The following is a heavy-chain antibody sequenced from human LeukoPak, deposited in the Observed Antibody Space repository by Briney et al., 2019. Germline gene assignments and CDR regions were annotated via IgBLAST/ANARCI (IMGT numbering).Heavy chain of an antibody. CDR1: RFTFSSYA. J-gene: IGHJ4*02. CDR2: IKNDGSRI. CDR3: ARDKGSSGWNEFDY. Sequence: PGGSLRLSCAASRFTFSSYAMSWVRQAPGKGLVWVSRIKNDGSRINYADSVKGRFTISRDNAKNTLYLQMKTLRVDDTAVYYCARDKGSSGWNEFDYWGQGTLVSVSS. D-gene: IGHD6-19*01. V-gene: IGHV3-74*01.